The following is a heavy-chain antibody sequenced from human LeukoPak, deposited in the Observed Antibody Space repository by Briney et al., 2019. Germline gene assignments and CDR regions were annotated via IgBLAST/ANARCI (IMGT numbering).Heavy chain of an antibody. D-gene: IGHD3-22*01. CDR2: IKLDGSEK. CDR1: GFTFSSYW. J-gene: IGHJ4*02. Sequence: GGSLRLSCAASGFTFSSYWMSWVRQAPGKGLEWVANIKLDGSEKFYVDSVKGRFTISRDNAKNSLYLQMNSLRAEDTAVYFCARDYYGSTGPLTYWGQGALVTVSS. V-gene: IGHV3-7*01. CDR3: ARDYYGSTGPLTY.